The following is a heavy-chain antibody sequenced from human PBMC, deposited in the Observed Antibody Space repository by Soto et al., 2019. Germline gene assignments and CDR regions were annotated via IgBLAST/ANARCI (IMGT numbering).Heavy chain of an antibody. D-gene: IGHD3-22*01. V-gene: IGHV1-2*04. CDR3: ARDHYYDSSGYYYSGFDY. CDR1: GYTFTGYY. Sequence: VASVKVSCKASGYTFTGYYMHWVRQAPGQGLEWMGWINPNSGGTNYAQKFQGWVTMTRDTSISTAYMELSGLRSDDTAVYYCARDHYYDSSGYYYSGFDYWGQGTLVTVSS. J-gene: IGHJ4*02. CDR2: INPNSGGT.